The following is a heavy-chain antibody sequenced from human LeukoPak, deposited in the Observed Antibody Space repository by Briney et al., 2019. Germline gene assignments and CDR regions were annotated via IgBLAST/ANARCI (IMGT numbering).Heavy chain of an antibody. CDR3: AREGAGYFAFDI. D-gene: IGHD3-22*01. J-gene: IGHJ3*02. CDR1: GFTFSSYA. Sequence: PGRYLRLSCAASGFTFSSYAMHWVRQAPGKGLEWVAVISYDGSNKYYADSVKGRFTISRDNSKNTLYLQMNSLRAEDTAVYYCAREGAGYFAFDIWGQGTMVTVSS. V-gene: IGHV3-30*04. CDR2: ISYDGSNK.